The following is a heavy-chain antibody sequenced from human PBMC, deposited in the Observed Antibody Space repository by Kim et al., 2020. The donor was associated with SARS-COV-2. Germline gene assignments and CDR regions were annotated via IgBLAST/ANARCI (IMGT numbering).Heavy chain of an antibody. J-gene: IGHJ6*02. Sequence: SATLSLTCAVSGCSFLCYSFSWILQPPGKGLEWIGEINHSGSTNYNPSLKSRVTISVDTSKNQFSLKLSSVTAADTDVYYCARGGYSSSWYQERLLAGGGMDVWGQGTTVTVSS. CDR2: INHSGST. D-gene: IGHD6-13*01. CDR3: ARGGYSSSWYQERLLAGGGMDV. CDR1: GCSFLCYS. V-gene: IGHV4-34*01.